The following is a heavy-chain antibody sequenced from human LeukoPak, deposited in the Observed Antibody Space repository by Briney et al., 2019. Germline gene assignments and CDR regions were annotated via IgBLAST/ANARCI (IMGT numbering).Heavy chain of an antibody. V-gene: IGHV4-39*01. Sequence: SETLSLTCTVSGGSISSSSYYWGWIRQSPGKGLEWIGSMYYSGSSYYNPSLKSRVTIFVDTSKNQFSLKLSSVTAADTAVYYCARAETAVTPGETMDVWGQGTTVTVSS. CDR2: MYYSGSS. CDR1: GGSISSSSYY. CDR3: ARAETAVTPGETMDV. D-gene: IGHD4-17*01. J-gene: IGHJ6*02.